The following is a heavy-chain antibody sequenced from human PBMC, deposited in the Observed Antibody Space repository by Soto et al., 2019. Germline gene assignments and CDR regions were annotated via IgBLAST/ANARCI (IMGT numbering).Heavy chain of an antibody. D-gene: IGHD6-13*01. V-gene: IGHV1-18*01. Sequence: QVPLVQSGAEVKKPGASVKVSCKASGYTFTSYGISWVRQAPGQGLEWMGWISAYNGNTNYAQKLQGRVTMTTDTSTSTAYMERRSLRSDDTAVYYCARGGGRIAAAGKGDYYYYGMDVWGQGTTVTVSS. CDR1: GYTFTSYG. CDR3: ARGGGRIAAAGKGDYYYYGMDV. CDR2: ISAYNGNT. J-gene: IGHJ6*02.